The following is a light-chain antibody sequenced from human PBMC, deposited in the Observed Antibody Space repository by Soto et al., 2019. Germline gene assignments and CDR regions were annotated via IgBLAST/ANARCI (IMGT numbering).Light chain of an antibody. CDR1: SSDIGGYNS. CDR3: SSYTRGNTYV. CDR2: EVT. V-gene: IGLV2-14*01. J-gene: IGLJ1*01. Sequence: QSALTQPASVSRSPGQSITISCTGTSSDIGGYNSVSWYQQHPRKAPKLMIYEVTNRPSGISNRFSGSKSGNTASLTISGLQAEDEADYYCSSYTRGNTYVFGTGTKVTVL.